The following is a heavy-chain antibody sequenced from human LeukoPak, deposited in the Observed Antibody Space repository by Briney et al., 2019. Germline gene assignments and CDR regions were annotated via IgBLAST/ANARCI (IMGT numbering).Heavy chain of an antibody. D-gene: IGHD3-3*01. Sequence: GGSLRLSCAASGFSFSSYSMKWVRQAPGKGLEWVSSISSSSNYIYYADSVKGRFTISRDNAKNSLYLQMNSLRAEDTAVYYCARSYYDFWSGYYMEGYYYYYMDVWGKGTTVTVSS. J-gene: IGHJ6*03. CDR1: GFSFSSYS. V-gene: IGHV3-21*01. CDR2: ISSSSNYI. CDR3: ARSYYDFWSGYYMEGYYYYYMDV.